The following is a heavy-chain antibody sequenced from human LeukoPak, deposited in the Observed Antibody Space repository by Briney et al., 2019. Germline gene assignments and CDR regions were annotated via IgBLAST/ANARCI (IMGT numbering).Heavy chain of an antibody. Sequence: GGSLRLSCAASGFTFSSYWMSGVRQAPGKGLEWVANIKQDGSEKYYVDSVKGRFTISRDNAKNSLYLQMNSLRVEDTAVYYCARDFFGWSSLGHWGQGTLVTVSS. CDR2: IKQDGSEK. CDR1: GFTFSSYW. V-gene: IGHV3-7*01. J-gene: IGHJ1*01. CDR3: ARDFFGWSSLGH. D-gene: IGHD6-19*01.